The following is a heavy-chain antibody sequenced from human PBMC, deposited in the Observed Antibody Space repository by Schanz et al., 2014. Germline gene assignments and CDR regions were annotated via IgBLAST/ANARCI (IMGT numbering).Heavy chain of an antibody. CDR1: GGTFSSYT. D-gene: IGHD6-13*01. CDR2: IIPILGIA. J-gene: IGHJ4*02. V-gene: IGHV1-69*02. Sequence: QLQLVQSGAEVKKPGSSVKVSCKLSGGTFSSYTISWMRQAPGQGLEWMGRIIPILGIANYAQKFQGRVTNTADKSTSTAYMDLSSLRPEDTAVYYCASSGAGYSSSWDFDYWGQGTLVTVSS. CDR3: ASSGAGYSSSWDFDY.